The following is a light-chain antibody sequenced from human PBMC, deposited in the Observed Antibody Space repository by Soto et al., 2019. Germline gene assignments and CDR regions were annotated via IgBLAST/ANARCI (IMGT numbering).Light chain of an antibody. V-gene: IGKV1-39*01. Sequence: DIQMTQSPSSLSASVGDRVTITCRASQRISSYLNWYQQKPGKAPRLLIYAASRLQSGVPSRFSGSGSGTDFTLTISGXQSEDFATYYCQQTYSIPSTFGQGTKVDIK. CDR1: QRISSY. J-gene: IGKJ1*01. CDR3: QQTYSIPST. CDR2: AAS.